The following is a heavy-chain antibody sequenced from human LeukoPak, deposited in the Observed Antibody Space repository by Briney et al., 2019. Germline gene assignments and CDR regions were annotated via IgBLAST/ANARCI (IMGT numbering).Heavy chain of an antibody. Sequence: GGSLRLSCAASGFTFSSYEMNWVRQAPGKGLEWVSYISSSGSTIYYADSVKGRFTISRDNAKNSLYLQMNSLRAEDTAVYYCANGIVGAFDYWGQGTLVTVSS. D-gene: IGHD1-26*01. CDR1: GFTFSSYE. CDR3: ANGIVGAFDY. J-gene: IGHJ4*02. V-gene: IGHV3-48*03. CDR2: ISSSGSTI.